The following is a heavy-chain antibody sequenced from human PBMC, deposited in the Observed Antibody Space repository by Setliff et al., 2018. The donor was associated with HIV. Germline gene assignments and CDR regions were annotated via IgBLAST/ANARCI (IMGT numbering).Heavy chain of an antibody. V-gene: IGHV6-1*01. J-gene: IGHJ4*02. D-gene: IGHD4-17*01. CDR3: ARLHGDFYFDL. CDR1: GDFVSSDRAA. Sequence: PSQTLSLTCAISGDFVSSDRAAWNWIRQSPSRGLEWLGRTYYNSGGTNYNPSLKSRVTISVDTSKNQFSLRLSSVTAADTAVYYCARLHGDFYFDLWGQGTLVTVSS. CDR2: TYYNSGGT.